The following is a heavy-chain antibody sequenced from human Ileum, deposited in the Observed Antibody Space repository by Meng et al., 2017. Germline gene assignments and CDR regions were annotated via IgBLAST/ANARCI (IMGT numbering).Heavy chain of an antibody. D-gene: IGHD6-6*01. CDR3: ARSSTSPASYFFDY. J-gene: IGHJ4*02. CDR2: IYYSGST. CDR1: GGSVSSGSYY. V-gene: IGHV4-61*01. Sequence: QVQVQGSGPRPGRPSGTLSLACTVSGGSVSSGSYYWSWIRQPPGKGLEWIGHIYYSGSTNYNPSLKSRVTISVDMSKNQFSLKLNSVTAADTAIYFCARSSTSPASYFFDYWGQGTLVTVSS.